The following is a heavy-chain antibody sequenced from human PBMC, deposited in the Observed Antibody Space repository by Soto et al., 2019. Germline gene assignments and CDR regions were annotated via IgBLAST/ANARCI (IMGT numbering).Heavy chain of an antibody. CDR1: GYTFTSYY. J-gene: IGHJ4*02. Sequence: ASVKVSCKASGYTFTSYYMNWVRQAPGQGLEWLGIINPSGGYTTYAQRFLGRVTMTSDTSTSTVHMELGSLTSEDTAVYYCARGGVMVVGPAPYALWAQGTLFPSPQ. CDR3: ARGGVMVVGPAPYAL. CDR2: INPSGGYT. D-gene: IGHD2-21*02. V-gene: IGHV1-46*03.